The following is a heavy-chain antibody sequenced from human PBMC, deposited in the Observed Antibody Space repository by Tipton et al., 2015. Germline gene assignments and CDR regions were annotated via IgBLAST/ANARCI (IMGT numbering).Heavy chain of an antibody. Sequence: QLVQSGAEVKKPGSSVKVSCKASGDIFTNFGINWVRQAPGQGLEWMGGVIPIFSATTYTPKFLGRVTITADVSMTTAYLELDNPRLDDTAVYYCGVSDDISGSSSGIDVWGQGTTVTV. V-gene: IGHV1-69*01. J-gene: IGHJ6*02. CDR2: VIPIFSAT. D-gene: IGHD3-9*01. CDR3: GVSDDISGSSSGIDV. CDR1: GDIFTNFG.